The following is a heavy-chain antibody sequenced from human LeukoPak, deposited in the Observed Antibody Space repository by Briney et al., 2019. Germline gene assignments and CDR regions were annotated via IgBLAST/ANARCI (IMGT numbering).Heavy chain of an antibody. V-gene: IGHV4-39*07. CDR1: GGSISSSSYY. D-gene: IGHD3-10*01. CDR2: IYYSGST. Sequence: SETLSLTCTVSGGSISSSSYYWGWIRQPPGKGLEWIGSIYYSGSTYYNPSLKSRVTISVDTSKNQFSLKLSSVTAADTAVYYCARALRLLWFGESMPHYGMDVWGQGNTVTVSS. CDR3: ARALRLLWFGESMPHYGMDV. J-gene: IGHJ6*02.